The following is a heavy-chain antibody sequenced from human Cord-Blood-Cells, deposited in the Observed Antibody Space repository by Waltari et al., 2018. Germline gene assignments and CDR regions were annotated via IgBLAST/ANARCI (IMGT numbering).Heavy chain of an antibody. D-gene: IGHD6-19*01. CDR3: ARVGRYSSGWYTGGSDY. CDR1: GGSFSGYY. Sequence: QVQLQQCGAGLLKPSETLSLTCAVYGGSFSGYYWSWIRQPPGKGLEWIGEINHSGSTNYNPSLKSRVTISVDTSKNQFSLKLSSVTAADTAVYYCARVGRYSSGWYTGGSDYWGQGTLVTVSS. V-gene: IGHV4-34*01. J-gene: IGHJ4*02. CDR2: INHSGST.